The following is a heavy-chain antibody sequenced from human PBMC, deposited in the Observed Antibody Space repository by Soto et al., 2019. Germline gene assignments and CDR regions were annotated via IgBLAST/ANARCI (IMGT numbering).Heavy chain of an antibody. Sequence: SVKVSCKASGGTFSSYAISWVRQAPGQGLEWMGGIIPIFGTANYAQKFQGRVTITADESTSTAYMELSSLRSEDTAVYYCARGAPYYYDSSGYYYPFDYWGQGTLVTVSS. CDR3: ARGAPYYYDSSGYYYPFDY. CDR1: GGTFSSYA. CDR2: IIPIFGTA. V-gene: IGHV1-69*13. J-gene: IGHJ4*02. D-gene: IGHD3-22*01.